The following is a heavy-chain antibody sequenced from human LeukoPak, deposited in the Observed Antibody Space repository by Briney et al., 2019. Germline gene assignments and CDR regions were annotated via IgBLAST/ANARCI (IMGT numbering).Heavy chain of an antibody. V-gene: IGHV4-59*01. CDR2: IYYSGST. CDR1: GGSISSYY. Sequence: SETLSLTCTVSGGSISSYYWSSIREPPGKGLVWIGYIYYSGSTNYNPSLKSRVTISVDTSKNQFSLKLSSVTAADTAVYYCARLLTSQFDYWGQGTLVTVSS. J-gene: IGHJ4*02. D-gene: IGHD1-26*01. CDR3: ARLLTSQFDY.